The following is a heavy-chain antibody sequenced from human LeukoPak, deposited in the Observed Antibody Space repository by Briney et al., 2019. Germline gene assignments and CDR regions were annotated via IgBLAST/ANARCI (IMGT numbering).Heavy chain of an antibody. CDR1: GGSFSGYY. D-gene: IGHD6-19*01. V-gene: IGHV4-34*01. Sequence: PSETLSLTCAVYGGSFSGYYWSWIRQPPGKGLEWIGEINHSGSTNYNPSLKSRVTISVDTSENQFSLKLSSVTAADTAVYYCARWGSGWYYFDYWGQGALVTVSS. CDR3: ARWGSGWYYFDY. J-gene: IGHJ4*02. CDR2: INHSGST.